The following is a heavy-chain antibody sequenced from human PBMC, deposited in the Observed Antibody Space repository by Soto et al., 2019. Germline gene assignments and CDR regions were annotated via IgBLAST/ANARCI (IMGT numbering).Heavy chain of an antibody. Sequence: GSLRLSCKASGFIFSDYAMTWVRQAPGKGLEWVSVISGSGDNTFYAASVKGRFAISRDNSKNVLYLQMNSLSADDAAVYFCAKGRAITVYGGYILFDYWGLGTLFTVSS. D-gene: IGHD3-3*01. V-gene: IGHV3-23*01. CDR1: GFIFSDYA. CDR3: AKGRAITVYGGYILFDY. J-gene: IGHJ4*01. CDR2: ISGSGDNT.